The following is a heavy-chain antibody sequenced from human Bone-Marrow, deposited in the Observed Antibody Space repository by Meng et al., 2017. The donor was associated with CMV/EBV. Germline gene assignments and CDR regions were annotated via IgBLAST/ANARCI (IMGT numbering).Heavy chain of an antibody. Sequence: ASVKVSCKASGGTFSSYAISWVRQATGQGLEWMGWMNPNSGNTGYAQKFQGRVTITRNTSISTAYMELSSLRSEDTAVYYCARGWVVVAATWSYYYYYGMDVWGQGTTVTFYS. CDR2: MNPNSGNT. D-gene: IGHD2-15*01. V-gene: IGHV1-8*03. CDR3: ARGWVVVAATWSYYYYYGMDV. CDR1: GGTFSSYA. J-gene: IGHJ6*01.